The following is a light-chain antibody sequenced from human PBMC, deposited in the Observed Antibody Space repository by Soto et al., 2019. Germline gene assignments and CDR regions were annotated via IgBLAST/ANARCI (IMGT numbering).Light chain of an antibody. J-gene: IGLJ2*01. V-gene: IGLV3-21*04. Sequence: SYELTQPPSVSVAPGKTASISCGGNNIGSKGVHWYQQKPGQAPVLVIYSDTDLPPVIQERFSGSNSANLATLTISRVEAGDEADYYCQVWDSGSAHVVFGGGTKLTVL. CDR3: QVWDSGSAHVV. CDR2: SDT. CDR1: NIGSKG.